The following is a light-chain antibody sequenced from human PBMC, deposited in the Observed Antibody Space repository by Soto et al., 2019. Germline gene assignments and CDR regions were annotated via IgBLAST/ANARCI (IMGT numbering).Light chain of an antibody. CDR3: SSYAGTNNLV. J-gene: IGLJ3*02. CDR2: EVS. CDR1: SSDVGGYNY. Sequence: QSALTQPPSASGSPGQSVTISCTGTSSDVGGYNYVSWYQQYPGNAPKIMIYEVSERPSGVPVRFSGSKSGNTASLTVSGLQAEDEADYYCSSYAGTNNLVFGGGTKLTVL. V-gene: IGLV2-8*01.